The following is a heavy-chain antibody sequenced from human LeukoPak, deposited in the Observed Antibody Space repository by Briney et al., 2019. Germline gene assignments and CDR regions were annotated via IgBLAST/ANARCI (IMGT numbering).Heavy chain of an antibody. CDR1: GGSISSHY. J-gene: IGHJ4*02. CDR2: IYYSGST. D-gene: IGHD6-19*01. Sequence: SETLSLTCTVSGGSISSHYWSWIRQPPGKGLEWIGYIYYSGSTNYNPSLKSRVTISVDTSKNQFSLKLSSVTAADTAVYYCASSLAVAGPFDYWGQGTLVTVSS. CDR3: ASSLAVAGPFDY. V-gene: IGHV4-59*11.